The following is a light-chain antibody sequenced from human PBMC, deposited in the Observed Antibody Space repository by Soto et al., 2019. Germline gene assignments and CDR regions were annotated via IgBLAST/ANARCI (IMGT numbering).Light chain of an antibody. CDR3: SSFAGSPVV. J-gene: IGLJ2*01. CDR1: SSNIGAGYD. Sequence: QAVVTQPPSVSGAPGQRVTISCTGSSSNIGAGYDVHWYQQFPGTAPKLLIYGNSNRPSGVPDRFSGSKSGTSASLAITGLQAEDEADYYCSSFAGSPVVFGGGTKLTVL. CDR2: GNS. V-gene: IGLV1-40*01.